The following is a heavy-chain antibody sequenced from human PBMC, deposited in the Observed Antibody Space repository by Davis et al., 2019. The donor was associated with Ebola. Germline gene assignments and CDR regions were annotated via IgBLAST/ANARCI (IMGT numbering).Heavy chain of an antibody. V-gene: IGHV1-69*04. J-gene: IGHJ6*02. CDR1: GGTFSSYA. D-gene: IGHD6-19*01. CDR3: ARGGDGAVAGTKYYYGMDV. Sequence: SVKVSCKASGGTFSSYAISWVRQAPGQGLEWMGRIIPILGIANYAQKFQGRVTITADKSTSTAYMELSSLRSEDTAVYYCARGGDGAVAGTKYYYGMDVWGQGTTVTVSS. CDR2: IIPILGIA.